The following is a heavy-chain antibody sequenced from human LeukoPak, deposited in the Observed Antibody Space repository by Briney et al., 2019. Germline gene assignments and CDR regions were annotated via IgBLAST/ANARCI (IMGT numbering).Heavy chain of an antibody. V-gene: IGHV4-59*08. CDR3: ARHYGP. CDR2: IYYNGNT. CDR1: GGSINGYY. D-gene: IGHD4-17*01. Sequence: PSETLSLTCTVSGGSINGYYWSWIRQPPGKGLEWIGHIYYNGNTNYSPSLKSRVTISQATSKNQFSLRLSSVTAADTAVYYCARHYGPWGQGTLVAVSS. J-gene: IGHJ5*02.